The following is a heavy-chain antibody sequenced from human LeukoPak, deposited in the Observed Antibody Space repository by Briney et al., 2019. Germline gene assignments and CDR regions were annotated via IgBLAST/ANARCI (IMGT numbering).Heavy chain of an antibody. V-gene: IGHV4-59*01. CDR1: GGSISSYY. J-gene: IGHJ6*02. CDR2: IYYSGST. Sequence: SETLSLTCTVSGGSISSYYWSWIRQPPGKGLEWIGYIYYSGSTNYNPSLKSRVTISVDTSKNQFSLKLNSVTAADTAVYYCARGGDHDNNYFQYGMDVWGRGTTVTVSS. CDR3: ARGGDHDNNYFQYGMDV. D-gene: IGHD3-16*01.